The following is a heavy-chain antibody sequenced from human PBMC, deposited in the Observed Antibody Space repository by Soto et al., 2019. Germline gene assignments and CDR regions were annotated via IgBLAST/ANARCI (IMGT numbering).Heavy chain of an antibody. V-gene: IGHV1-69*01. CDR3: GRGGRGYVLFNDF. D-gene: IGHD3-10*02. CDR1: GGLFSSYA. J-gene: IGHJ4*02. Sequence: QEQLVQSGAEVKKSGSSVKVSCKDTGGLFSSYAVSWVRQAPGQGLEWMGGIIPVFDTVYYAQKFQGRVTHTADESTNTAYMELSSLRSKDTAMYYCGRGGRGYVLFNDFWGQGTLVTVSS. CDR2: IIPVFDTV.